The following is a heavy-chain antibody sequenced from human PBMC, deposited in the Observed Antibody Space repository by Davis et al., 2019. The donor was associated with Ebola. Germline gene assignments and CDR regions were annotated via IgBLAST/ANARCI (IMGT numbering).Heavy chain of an antibody. V-gene: IGHV3-48*02. CDR1: GFTFSSYS. J-gene: IGHJ4*02. CDR3: ARAGSDWNGFDY. D-gene: IGHD1-1*01. Sequence: PGGSLRLSCAASGFTFSSYSMNWVRQAPGKGLEWVSYISYSSTTIYYADSVKGRFTISRDNAKNSLYLQMNSLRDEDTAVYYCARAGSDWNGFDYWGQGTLVTVSS. CDR2: ISYSSTTI.